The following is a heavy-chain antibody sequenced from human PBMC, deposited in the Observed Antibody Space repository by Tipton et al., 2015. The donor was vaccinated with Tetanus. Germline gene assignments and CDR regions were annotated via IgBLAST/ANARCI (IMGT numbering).Heavy chain of an antibody. V-gene: IGHV3-23*01. Sequence: SLRLSCAASGFTFSSYAMNWVRQAPGKGLEWVSAISGSGGSTYYADSVKGRFTISRDNSKNTLFLQMNSLRADDTAVYYCAKDGYYGSNYYYGMDVWGQGTTVTVAS. J-gene: IGHJ6*02. CDR2: ISGSGGST. D-gene: IGHD3-10*01. CDR1: GFTFSSYA. CDR3: AKDGYYGSNYYYGMDV.